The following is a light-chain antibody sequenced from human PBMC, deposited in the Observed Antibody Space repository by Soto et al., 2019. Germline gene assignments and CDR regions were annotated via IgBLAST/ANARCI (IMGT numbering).Light chain of an antibody. CDR2: EVS. CDR1: SNDTGRYNY. V-gene: IGLV2-14*01. CDR3: TSYTSSSRWV. J-gene: IGLJ3*02. Sequence: QSVLTQPASVSGSPGQSITISCTGASNDTGRYNYVSWFQQHPDKAPKLIIYEVSNRPSGVSHRFSGSKSGNTASLSISGLQAEDEADYYCTSYTSSSRWVFGGGTKLTVL.